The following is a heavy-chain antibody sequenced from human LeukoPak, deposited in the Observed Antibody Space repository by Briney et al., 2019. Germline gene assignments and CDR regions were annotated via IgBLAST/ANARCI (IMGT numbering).Heavy chain of an antibody. V-gene: IGHV4-61*02. D-gene: IGHD6-6*01. CDR3: ARVRYSSSSGDYYYYMDV. CDR1: GGSISSGSYY. CDR2: IYTSGST. Sequence: SQTLSLTCTDSGGSISSGSYYWSWIRQPAGKGLEWIGRIYTSGSTNYNPSLKSRVTISVDTSKNQFSLKLSSVTAADTAVYYCARVRYSSSSGDYYYYMDVWGKGTTVTVSS. J-gene: IGHJ6*03.